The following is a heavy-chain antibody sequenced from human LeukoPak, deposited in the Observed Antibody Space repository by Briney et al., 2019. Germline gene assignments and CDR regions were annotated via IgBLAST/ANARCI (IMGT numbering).Heavy chain of an antibody. D-gene: IGHD5-18*01. CDR3: ARVLRGYSYGNAADY. J-gene: IGHJ4*02. CDR2: INHSGST. CDR1: GGSFSGYY. V-gene: IGHV4-34*01. Sequence: SETLSLTCAVYGGSFSGYYWSWIRQPPGKGLEWIGEINHSGSTNYNPSLKSRVTISVDTSKNQFSLKLSSVTASDTAVYYCARVLRGYSYGNAADYWGQGTLVTVSS.